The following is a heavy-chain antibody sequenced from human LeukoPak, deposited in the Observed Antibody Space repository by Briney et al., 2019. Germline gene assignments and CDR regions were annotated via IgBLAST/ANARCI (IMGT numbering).Heavy chain of an antibody. J-gene: IGHJ4*02. CDR1: GYTFTVYY. Sequence: ASVKVSCKASGYTFTVYYMHWVRQAPAQGLEWMGIINPSGGSTSYAQKFQGRVTMTRDMSTSTVYMELSSLRSEDTAVYYCAREWVVVAATKYFDYWGQGTLVTVSS. D-gene: IGHD2-15*01. CDR3: AREWVVVAATKYFDY. CDR2: INPSGGST. V-gene: IGHV1-46*01.